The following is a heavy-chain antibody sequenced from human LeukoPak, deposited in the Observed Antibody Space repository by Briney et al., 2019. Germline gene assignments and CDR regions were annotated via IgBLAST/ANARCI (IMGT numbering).Heavy chain of an antibody. CDR3: ARVGVAATQGNDY. CDR2: ISSSSSYI. Sequence: GSLRLSCAASGFTFSSYSMNWVRQAPGKGLEWVSSISSSSSYIYYADSVKGRFTISRDNAKNSLYLQMNSLRAEDTAVYYCARVGVAATQGNDYWGQGTLVTVSS. V-gene: IGHV3-21*01. CDR1: GFTFSSYS. J-gene: IGHJ4*02. D-gene: IGHD2-15*01.